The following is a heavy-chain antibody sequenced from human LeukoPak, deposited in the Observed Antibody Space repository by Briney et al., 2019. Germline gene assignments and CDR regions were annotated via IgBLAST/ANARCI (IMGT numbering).Heavy chain of an antibody. CDR2: VNPLSGDA. V-gene: IGHV1-2*02. J-gene: IGHJ4*02. D-gene: IGHD2-2*01. Sequence: ASVKVSCKASGSTFSGYYMHWVRKAPGQGLEWMGWVNPLSGDANFAQKFQGRVTMTRDTSISTAYMELSRLISDDTAVYYCARGGQLPVDYWGQGTLVTVSS. CDR3: ARGGQLPVDY. CDR1: GSTFSGYY.